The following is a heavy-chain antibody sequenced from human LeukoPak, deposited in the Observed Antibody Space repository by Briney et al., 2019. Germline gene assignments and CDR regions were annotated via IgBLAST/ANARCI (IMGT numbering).Heavy chain of an antibody. J-gene: IGHJ6*02. D-gene: IGHD6-19*01. V-gene: IGHV3-30-3*01. CDR2: ISYDGSNK. Sequence: PGGSLRLSCAASGFTFSSYAMHWVRQAPGKGLEWVAVISYDGSNKYYADSVKGRFTISRDNSKNTLYLQMNSLRAEDTAVYYCARAFQRYIAVDSGMDVWGQGTTVTVSS. CDR3: ARAFQRYIAVDSGMDV. CDR1: GFTFSSYA.